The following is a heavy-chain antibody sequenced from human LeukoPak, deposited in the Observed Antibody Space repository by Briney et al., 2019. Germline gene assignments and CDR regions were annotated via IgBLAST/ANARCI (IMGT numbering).Heavy chain of an antibody. J-gene: IGHJ5*02. CDR3: ARHPPNYRGSRWFDP. Sequence: GESLKISCKGSGSTFTNNWIAWVRQMPGKGLEWMGIIYPGDSDTRYSPSFQGQVTISADKSISTAYLQWSSLKASDTAIYYCARHPPNYRGSRWFDPWGQGTLVTVSS. D-gene: IGHD5-24*01. CDR2: IYPGDSDT. V-gene: IGHV5-51*01. CDR1: GSTFTNNW.